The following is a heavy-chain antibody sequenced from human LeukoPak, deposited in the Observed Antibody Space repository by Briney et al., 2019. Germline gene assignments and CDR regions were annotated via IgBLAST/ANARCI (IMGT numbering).Heavy chain of an antibody. CDR1: GGSSSSYY. CDR3: ARGPKILKKRYYDFPYYYYGMDV. Sequence: SETLSLTCTVSGGSSSSYYWSWIRQPPGKGLEWIGYIYYSGSTNYNPSLKSRVTISVDTSKNQFSLKLSSVTAADTAVYYCARGPKILKKRYYDFPYYYYGMDVWGQGTTVTVSS. D-gene: IGHD3-3*01. CDR2: IYYSGST. J-gene: IGHJ6*02. V-gene: IGHV4-59*12.